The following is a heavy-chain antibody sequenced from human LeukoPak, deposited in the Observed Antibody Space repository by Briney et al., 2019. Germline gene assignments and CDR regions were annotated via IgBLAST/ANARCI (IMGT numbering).Heavy chain of an antibody. CDR3: ARGVEGYSYGYVYYYYMDV. Sequence: PSETLSLTCTVSGGSISSGNYYWSWIRQPAGKGLEWLGRIYYSGSTNYNPSLKSRVTISVDTSKNQFSLKLSSVTAADTAVYYCARGVEGYSYGYVYYYYMDVWGKGTTVTVSS. J-gene: IGHJ6*03. D-gene: IGHD5-18*01. CDR2: IYYSGST. CDR1: GGSISSGNYY. V-gene: IGHV4-61*10.